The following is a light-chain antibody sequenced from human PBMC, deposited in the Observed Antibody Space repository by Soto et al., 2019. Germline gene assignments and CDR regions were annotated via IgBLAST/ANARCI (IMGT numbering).Light chain of an antibody. V-gene: IGKV3D-15*01. Sequence: EIVMTQSPATLSVSPGERATLSCRASQSVSSNLAWYQQKPGQAPRLLIYGASTRATDIPARFSGSGSGTEFTLTISSLQPEDFATYYCQQLNSYRDTFGGGTKVDIK. J-gene: IGKJ4*01. CDR3: QQLNSYRDT. CDR1: QSVSSN. CDR2: GAS.